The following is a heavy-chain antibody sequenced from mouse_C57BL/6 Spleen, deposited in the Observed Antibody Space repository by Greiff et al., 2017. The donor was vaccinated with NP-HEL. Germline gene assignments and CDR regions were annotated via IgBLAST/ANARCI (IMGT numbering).Heavy chain of an antibody. CDR2: IDPEDGET. Sequence: EVQLQQSGAELVKPGASVKLSCTASGFNIKDYYMHWVKQRTEQGLEWIGRIDPEDGETKYAPQFQGKATITADTSSNTAYLQLSSLTSEDTAVYYCARSYSKGFAYWGQGTLVTVSA. D-gene: IGHD2-5*01. J-gene: IGHJ3*01. V-gene: IGHV14-2*01. CDR3: ARSYSKGFAY. CDR1: GFNIKDYY.